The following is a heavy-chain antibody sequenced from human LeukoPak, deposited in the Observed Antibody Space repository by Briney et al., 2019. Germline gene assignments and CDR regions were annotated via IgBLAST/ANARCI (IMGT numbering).Heavy chain of an antibody. D-gene: IGHD2-8*02. J-gene: IGHJ4*02. V-gene: IGHV3-53*01. CDR2: VYSGDNT. CDR3: ARDREPGTSASRFDY. CDR1: GFTFSNFW. Sequence: GESLRLSCTASGFTFSNFWMSWVRQAPGKGLEWVSVVYSGDNTYYADSVKGRFTISRDNSKNTLYLQMNSLRAEDTAVYYCARDREPGTSASRFDYWGQGTLVTVSS.